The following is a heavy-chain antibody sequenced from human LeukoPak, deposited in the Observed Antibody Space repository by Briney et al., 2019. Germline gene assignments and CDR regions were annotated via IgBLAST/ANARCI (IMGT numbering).Heavy chain of an antibody. J-gene: IGHJ4*02. D-gene: IGHD3-22*01. Sequence: PGRSLRLSCAASGFTFSSYAMHWVRQAPGKGLEWVAVISYDGSNKYYADSVKGRFTISRDNSKNTLYLQMNSLRAEDTAVYYCARVTIYDSSGYYLDYWGQGTLVTVSS. CDR3: ARVTIYDSSGYYLDY. CDR2: ISYDGSNK. CDR1: GFTFSSYA. V-gene: IGHV3-30*01.